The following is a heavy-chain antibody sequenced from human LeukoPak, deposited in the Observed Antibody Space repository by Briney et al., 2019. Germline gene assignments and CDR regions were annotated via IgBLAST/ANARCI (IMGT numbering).Heavy chain of an antibody. J-gene: IGHJ5*02. CDR1: GGTFSSYA. CDR3: ARGHPYNWFDP. CDR2: IIPILGIA. V-gene: IGHV1-69*04. Sequence: SVKVSCKASGGTFSSYAISWVRQAPGQGVEGMGRIIPILGIANYAQKFQGRVTITADKSTSTAYMELSSLRSEDTAVYYCARGHPYNWFDPWGQGTLVTVSS.